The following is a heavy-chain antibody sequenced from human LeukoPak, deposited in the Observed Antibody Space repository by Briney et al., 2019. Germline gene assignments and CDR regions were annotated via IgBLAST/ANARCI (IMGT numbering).Heavy chain of an antibody. J-gene: IGHJ6*03. V-gene: IGHV4-59*12. Sequence: PSETLSLTCTVSGGSISSYYWSWIRQPPGKGLEWIGYIYYSGSTYYNPSLKSRVTMSVDTSKNQFSLKLSSVTAADTAVYYCARDLGYSFSQYYMDVWGKGTTVTVSS. CDR1: GGSISSYY. CDR3: ARDLGYSFSQYYMDV. CDR2: IYYSGST. D-gene: IGHD5/OR15-5a*01.